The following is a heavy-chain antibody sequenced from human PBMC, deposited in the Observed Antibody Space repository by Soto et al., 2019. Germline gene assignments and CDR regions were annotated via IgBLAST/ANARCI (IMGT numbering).Heavy chain of an antibody. CDR3: ARGADCSGGTCFWGYFDL. CDR1: GFTFSSYG. CDR2: IWYDGSNK. Sequence: QVHLVESGGGVVQPGRSLRLSCAASGFTFSSYGMHWVRQAPGKGLEWVAVIWYDGSNKNYANSVKGRFTISRDNSKNTPYLQMNSLRVEDTAVYFCARGADCSGGTCFWGYFDLWGRGTLVTVSS. J-gene: IGHJ2*01. V-gene: IGHV3-33*01. D-gene: IGHD2-15*01.